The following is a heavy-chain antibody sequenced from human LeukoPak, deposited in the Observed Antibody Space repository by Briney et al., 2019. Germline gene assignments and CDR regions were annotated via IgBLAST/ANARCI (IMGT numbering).Heavy chain of an antibody. D-gene: IGHD2-21*02. CDR1: GGSISSSSYY. CDR2: IYYSGST. J-gene: IGHJ4*02. V-gene: IGHV4-39*07. Sequence: SETLSLTCTVSGGSISSSSYYWGWIRQPPGKGLEWIGSIYYSGSTYYNPSLKSRVTISVDTSKNQFSLKLSSVTAADTAVYYCARDLGGAYCGGDCYNYFDYWGQGTLVTVSS. CDR3: ARDLGGAYCGGDCYNYFDY.